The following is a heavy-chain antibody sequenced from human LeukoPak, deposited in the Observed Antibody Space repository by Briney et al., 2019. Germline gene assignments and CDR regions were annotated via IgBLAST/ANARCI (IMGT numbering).Heavy chain of an antibody. CDR3: ARGRVEVAAPPRWFDA. J-gene: IGHJ5*02. V-gene: IGHV3-53*01. D-gene: IGHD2-15*01. CDR1: GFTVSSNY. CDR2: IYSGGST. Sequence: PGGSLRLSCAASGFTVSSNYMSWVRQAPGKGLEWVSVIYSGGSTYYADSVKGRFTISRDNSKNTLYLQMNSLRAEDTAVYYCARGRVEVAAPPRWFDAWGQGTLVTVSS.